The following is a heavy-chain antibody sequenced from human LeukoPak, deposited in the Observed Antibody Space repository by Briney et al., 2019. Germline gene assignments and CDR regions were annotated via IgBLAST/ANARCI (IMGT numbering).Heavy chain of an antibody. D-gene: IGHD6-25*01. Sequence: SQTLSLTCAISGDSVSSNSATWNWLRQSPSRGLEWLGRTYYRSKWYNDYAVSVKSRISINPDTSKNQFSLQLNSVTPEDTAVYYCARSAAAAFDYWGQGTLVTVSS. V-gene: IGHV6-1*01. CDR3: ARSAAAAFDY. CDR1: GDSVSSNSAT. J-gene: IGHJ4*02. CDR2: TYYRSKWYN.